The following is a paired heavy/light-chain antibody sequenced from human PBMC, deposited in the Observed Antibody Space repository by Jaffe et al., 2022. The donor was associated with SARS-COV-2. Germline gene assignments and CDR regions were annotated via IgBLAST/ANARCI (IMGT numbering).Heavy chain of an antibody. J-gene: IGHJ5*02. CDR1: GFTFTNSA. V-gene: IGHV3-23*01. CDR3: ARGGPDSTSPNPYFDP. CDR2: ISAGGDST. D-gene: IGHD6-6*01. Sequence: EVQVLESGGGLVQPGGSLRLSCAASGFTFTNSAMTWVRQAPGKGLEWVSTISAGGDSTTYSESVKGRFTISRDNSRNTVSLQMNSLRAEDTAVYYCARGGPDSTSPNPYFDPWGQGTLVTVSS.
Light chain of an antibody. V-gene: IGKV3-11*01. CDR1: QSVRSY. CDR3: QHRSMWPLT. CDR2: DAS. J-gene: IGKJ4*01. Sequence: EIVLTQSPATLSLSPGERATLSCRASQSVRSYLAWYQQKPGQAPRLLIYDASNRATGIPARFSGSGSGTDFTLTISSLEPEDFAVYYCQHRSMWPLTFGGGTKVETK.